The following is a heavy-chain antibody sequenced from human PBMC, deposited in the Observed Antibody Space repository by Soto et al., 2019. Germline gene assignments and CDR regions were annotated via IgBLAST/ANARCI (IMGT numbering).Heavy chain of an antibody. CDR3: TTVPLWFGELLLYYYGMDV. Sequence: GWSLRLSCAASGFTFSNAWMNWVRQAPGKGLEWVGRIKSKTDGGTTDYAAPVKGRFTISRDDSKNTLYLQMNSLKTEDTAVYYCTTVPLWFGELLLYYYGMDVWGQGTTVTVSS. D-gene: IGHD3-10*01. V-gene: IGHV3-15*07. CDR2: IKSKTDGGTT. CDR1: GFTFSNAW. J-gene: IGHJ6*02.